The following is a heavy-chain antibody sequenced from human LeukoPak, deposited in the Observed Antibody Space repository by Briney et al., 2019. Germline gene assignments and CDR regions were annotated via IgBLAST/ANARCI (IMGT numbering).Heavy chain of an antibody. CDR1: GGSISSGGYY. Sequence: PSQTLSLTCTVSGGSISSGGYYWSWIRQHPGKGLEWLGYIYYSGSTYYNPSPTSRVTISVDTSKNQFSLKLSSVTAADTAVYYCARGRSSNYDFWSGYPVVTAHFDYWGQGTLVTVSS. CDR3: ARGRSSNYDFWSGYPVVTAHFDY. J-gene: IGHJ4*02. V-gene: IGHV4-31*03. D-gene: IGHD3-3*01. CDR2: IYYSGST.